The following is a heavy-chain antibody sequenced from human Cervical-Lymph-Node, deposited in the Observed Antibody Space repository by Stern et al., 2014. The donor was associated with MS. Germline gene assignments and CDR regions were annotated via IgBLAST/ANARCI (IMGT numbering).Heavy chain of an antibody. Sequence: VQLVESGGGVVQPGRSLRLSCAASGFTFSSYGMHWVRQAPGKGLEWGAVIWYDGSNKYDADSVKGRFTISRDNSKNTLYLQMNSLRAEDTAVYYCARSSSPSPYYYYGMDVWGQGTTVTVSS. CDR1: GFTFSSYG. V-gene: IGHV3-33*01. D-gene: IGHD6-13*01. CDR3: ARSSSPSPYYYYGMDV. J-gene: IGHJ6*02. CDR2: IWYDGSNK.